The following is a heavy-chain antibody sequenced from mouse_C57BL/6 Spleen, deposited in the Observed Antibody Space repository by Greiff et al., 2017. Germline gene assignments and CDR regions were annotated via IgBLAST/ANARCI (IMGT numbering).Heavy chain of an antibody. J-gene: IGHJ4*01. V-gene: IGHV14-3*01. CDR1: GFNIKTTY. CDR3: ARGRRTVVATDAMDY. Sequence: VQLQQSVAELVRPGASVKLSCTASGFNIKTTYMHWVKQRPEQGLEWIGRIDPANGNTKYAPKFQGKATITADTSSNTAYLQLSSLTSVDTAIYYCARGRRTVVATDAMDYWGQGTSVTVSS. CDR2: IDPANGNT. D-gene: IGHD1-1*01.